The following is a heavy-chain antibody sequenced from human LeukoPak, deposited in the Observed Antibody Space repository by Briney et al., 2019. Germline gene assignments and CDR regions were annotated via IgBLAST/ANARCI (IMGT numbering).Heavy chain of an antibody. CDR3: ARDLTGRSDY. J-gene: IGHJ4*02. CDR2: INPNSGGT. Sequence: SVEASRKASGYTFTDYNMHWVRQAPGQGLEWMGWINPNSGGTNYAQSFQASVTMTRDTSISTAYMELSRLRSDDTAVYYCARDLTGRSDYWGQGTLVTVSS. V-gene: IGHV1-2*02. D-gene: IGHD1-26*01. CDR1: GYTFTDYN.